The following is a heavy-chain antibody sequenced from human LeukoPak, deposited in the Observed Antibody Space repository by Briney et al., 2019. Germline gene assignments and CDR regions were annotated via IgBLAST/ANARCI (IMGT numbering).Heavy chain of an antibody. D-gene: IGHD3-10*01. V-gene: IGHV3-33*06. CDR3: AKDFSVGVTMIRGPFDP. CDR2: IWYDGSNK. CDR1: GFTFSSYG. J-gene: IGHJ5*02. Sequence: GGSLRLPCAASGFTFSSYGMHWVRQAPGKGLEWVAVIWYDGSNKYYADSVKGRFTISRDNSKNTLYLQINSLRAEDTAVYYCAKDFSVGVTMIRGPFDPWGQGTLVTVSS.